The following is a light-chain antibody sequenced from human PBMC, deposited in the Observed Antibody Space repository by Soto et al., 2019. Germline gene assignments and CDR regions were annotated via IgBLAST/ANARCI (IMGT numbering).Light chain of an antibody. CDR3: ISYTSDDVRYV. CDR1: NSSVGIYDF. Sequence: QSALTHPASVSVTPGQSITISCTPSNSSVGIYDFVSWYQHHPGRAPKLIVSEVSHRPSGVSNRFSGSRSGNTASLTISGLQSEDEADYYCISYTSDDVRYVFGTGTKVTVL. CDR2: EVS. V-gene: IGLV2-14*01. J-gene: IGLJ1*01.